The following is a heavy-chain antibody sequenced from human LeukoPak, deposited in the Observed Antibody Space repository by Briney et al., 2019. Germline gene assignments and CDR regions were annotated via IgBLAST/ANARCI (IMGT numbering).Heavy chain of an antibody. V-gene: IGHV7-4-1*02. CDR1: GYTFTNYA. Sequence: GASVTVSCKASGYTFTNYAMNWVRQAPGQGLEWMGWINTNTGNPTYAQGFTGRFVFSLDTSVSTAYLQISSLKAEDTAVYYCATTGSVWYTGDWFDPWGQGTLVTVSS. CDR2: INTNTGNP. J-gene: IGHJ5*02. CDR3: ATTGSVWYTGDWFDP. D-gene: IGHD6-19*01.